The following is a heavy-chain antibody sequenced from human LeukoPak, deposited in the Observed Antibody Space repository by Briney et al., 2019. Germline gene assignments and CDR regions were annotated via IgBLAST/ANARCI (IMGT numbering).Heavy chain of an antibody. CDR1: GFTFSDYP. V-gene: IGHV3-21*04. CDR2: IRGSNSVI. Sequence: GGSLRLSCAASGFTFSDYPMNWVRQAPGKGLEWISHIRGSNSVIYYADSVKGRFTISRDNAKNSLFLQMNNLRTEDTALYYCARPGPYYFGSGSEINFYYYGMDVWGQGTTVTVSS. D-gene: IGHD3-10*01. J-gene: IGHJ6*02. CDR3: ARPGPYYFGSGSEINFYYYGMDV.